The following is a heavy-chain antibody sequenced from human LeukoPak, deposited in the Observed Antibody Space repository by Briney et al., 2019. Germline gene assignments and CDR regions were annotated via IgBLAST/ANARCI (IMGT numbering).Heavy chain of an antibody. CDR3: ARAGYQLLLDYYYYYMDV. CDR2: ISYDGSNK. Sequence: GRSLRLSCAASGFTFSSYAMHWARQAPGKGLEWVAVISYDGSNKYYADSVKGRFTISRDNSKNTLYLQMNSLRAEDTAVYYCARAGYQLLLDYYYYYMDVWGKGTTVTVSS. D-gene: IGHD2-2*01. CDR1: GFTFSSYA. J-gene: IGHJ6*03. V-gene: IGHV3-30*01.